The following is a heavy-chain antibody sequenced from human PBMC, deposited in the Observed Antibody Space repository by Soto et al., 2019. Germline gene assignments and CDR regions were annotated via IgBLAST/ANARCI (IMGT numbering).Heavy chain of an antibody. CDR2: ISGSGGST. J-gene: IGHJ4*02. CDR3: AKDATIFGVVIIGLDY. CDR1: GFTFSSYA. Sequence: GGSLRLSCAASGFTFSSYAMSWVRQAPGKGLEWVSAISGSGGSTYYADSVKGRFTISRDNSKNTLYLQMNSLRAEDTAVYYCAKDATIFGVVIIGLDYWGQGTLVTVSS. V-gene: IGHV3-23*01. D-gene: IGHD3-3*01.